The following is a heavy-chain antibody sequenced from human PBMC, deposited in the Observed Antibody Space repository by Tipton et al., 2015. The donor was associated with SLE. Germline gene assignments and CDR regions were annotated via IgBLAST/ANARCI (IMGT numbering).Heavy chain of an antibody. CDR1: GYSIRSGYY. CDR2: IYHSGST. J-gene: IGHJ2*01. CDR3: ARSGHIVVVLGYFDV. V-gene: IGHV4-38-2*02. D-gene: IGHD2-21*01. Sequence: TLSLTCTVSGYSIRSGYYWGWIRQPPGKGLEWIGSIYHSGSTYYNPSLKSRVTISVDTSKNQFSLKLSSVTAADTAVYYCARSGHIVVVLGYFDVWGRGTLVTVSS.